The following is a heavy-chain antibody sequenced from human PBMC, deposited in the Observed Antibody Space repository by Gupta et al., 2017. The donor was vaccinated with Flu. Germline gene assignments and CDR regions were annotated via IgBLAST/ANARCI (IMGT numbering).Heavy chain of an antibody. J-gene: IGHJ4*02. CDR3: AKDIREVGHIAVAYDY. D-gene: IGHD6-19*01. CDR2: ISWNSGSI. Sequence: PGKGLEWVSGISWNSGSIGYADSVKGRFTISRDNAKNSLYLQMNSLRAEDTALYYCAKDIREVGHIAVAYDYWGQGTLVTVSS. V-gene: IGHV3-9*01.